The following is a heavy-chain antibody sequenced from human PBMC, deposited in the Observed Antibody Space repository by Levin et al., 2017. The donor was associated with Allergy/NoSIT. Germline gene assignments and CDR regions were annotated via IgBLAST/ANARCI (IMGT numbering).Heavy chain of an antibody. CDR2: IHPSWNT. CDR1: GDSITRYNYF. J-gene: IGHJ5*01. Sequence: SETLSLTCTVSGDSITRYNYFWGWIRQPPGKGLEWLGSIHPSWNTYYNPSHQSRVTISVDTSKNQFSLRLNSVTATDTAIYFCARLSYGAGRVHCFDSWGQGALVTVSS. V-gene: IGHV4-39*01. CDR3: ARLSYGAGRVHCFDS. D-gene: IGHD3-10*01.